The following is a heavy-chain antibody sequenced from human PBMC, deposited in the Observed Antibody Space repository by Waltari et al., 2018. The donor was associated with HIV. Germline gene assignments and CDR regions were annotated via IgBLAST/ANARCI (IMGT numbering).Heavy chain of an antibody. J-gene: IGHJ3*02. CDR3: ARGSFSSGGGAFDI. V-gene: IGHV3-53*01. D-gene: IGHD2-15*01. CDR2: IYADDST. CDR1: GFTVREPY. Sequence: EVGLVESGGGLIQPGGSLRLSCIVSGFTVREPYMTWVRQAPGKGLEWVSVIYADDSTFYADSVKGRFIISRDYSKNTLYLQMSSLRADDSAVYFCARGSFSSGGGAFDIWGLGAKVSVSS.